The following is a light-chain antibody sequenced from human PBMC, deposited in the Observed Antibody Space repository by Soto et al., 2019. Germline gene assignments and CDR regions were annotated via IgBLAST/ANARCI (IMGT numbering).Light chain of an antibody. J-gene: IGLJ1*01. CDR1: SSDVGGYNY. V-gene: IGLV2-14*01. CDR2: EVS. Sequence: QSALTQPASVSGSPGQSITISCTGTSSDVGGYNYVSWYQQHPGKAPKPMIYEVSNRPSGVSNRFSGSKSGNTASLTISGLQAEDEADYYCRSYTSSSTLYVYGTGTKLTVL. CDR3: RSYTSSSTLYV.